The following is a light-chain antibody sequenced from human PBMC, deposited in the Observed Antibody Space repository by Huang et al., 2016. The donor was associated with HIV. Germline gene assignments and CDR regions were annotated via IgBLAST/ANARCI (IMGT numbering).Light chain of an antibody. Sequence: DIQMTQSPSSLSASVGDRVTITCRARQSISNYLNWYQQKPGKAPKLLIDAASSLQSGVPSRFSGSGSGTDFTLTISSLQPEDSAAYYCQQSYSPRTFGPGTKVDIK. CDR1: QSISNY. CDR2: AAS. V-gene: IGKV1-39*01. J-gene: IGKJ3*01. CDR3: QQSYSPRT.